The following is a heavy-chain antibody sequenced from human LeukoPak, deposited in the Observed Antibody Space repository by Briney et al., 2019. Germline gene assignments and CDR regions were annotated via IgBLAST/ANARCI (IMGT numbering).Heavy chain of an antibody. CDR2: INPNSGGT. D-gene: IGHD3-22*01. J-gene: IGHJ3*02. Sequence: ASVKVSCKASGYTFTGYYMHWVRQAPGQGLEWMGWINPNSGGTNYAQKFQGRVAMTRDTSISTAYMELSRLRSDDTAVYYCATKTPTYYYDSSLGAFDIWGQGTMVTVSS. CDR3: ATKTPTYYYDSSLGAFDI. CDR1: GYTFTGYY. V-gene: IGHV1-2*02.